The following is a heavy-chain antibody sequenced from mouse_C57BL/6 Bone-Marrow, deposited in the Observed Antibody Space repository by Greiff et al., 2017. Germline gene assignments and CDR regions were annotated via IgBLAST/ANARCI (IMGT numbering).Heavy chain of an antibody. J-gene: IGHJ2*01. Sequence: VQLVESGPELVKPGASVKISCKASGYAFSSSWMNWVKQRPGTGLEWIGRIYPGDGDTNYNGKFKGKATLTADKSSSTAYMQLSSLTSEDSAVYFCARDPFTTVEGDFDYWGQGTTLTVSS. V-gene: IGHV1-82*01. CDR1: GYAFSSSW. CDR3: ARDPFTTVEGDFDY. CDR2: IYPGDGDT. D-gene: IGHD1-1*01.